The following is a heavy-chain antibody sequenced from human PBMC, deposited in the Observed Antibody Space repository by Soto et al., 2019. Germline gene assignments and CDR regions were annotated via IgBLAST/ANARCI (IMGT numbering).Heavy chain of an antibody. V-gene: IGHV1-3*01. J-gene: IGHJ4*02. CDR3: ASQGSGSYGFDY. D-gene: IGHD1-26*01. Sequence: KFQGRVTITRDTSASTAYMELSSLRSEDTAVYYCASQGSGSYGFDYWGQGTLVTVSS.